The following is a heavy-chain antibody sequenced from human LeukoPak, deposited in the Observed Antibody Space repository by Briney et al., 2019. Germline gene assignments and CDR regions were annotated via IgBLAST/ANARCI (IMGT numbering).Heavy chain of an antibody. Sequence: PSETLSLTCTVSGGSISSYYWSWIRQPPGKGLEWIGYIYYSGSTNYNPSLKSRVTISVDTSKNQFSLKLSSVTAADTAVYYCAREHDFWSGYHDWGQGTLVTVSS. J-gene: IGHJ4*02. CDR2: IYYSGST. CDR1: GGSISSYY. CDR3: AREHDFWSGYHD. D-gene: IGHD3-3*01. V-gene: IGHV4-59*12.